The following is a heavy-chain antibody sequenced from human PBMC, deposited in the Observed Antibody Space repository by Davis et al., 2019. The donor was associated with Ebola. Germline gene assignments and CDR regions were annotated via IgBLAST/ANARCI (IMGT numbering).Heavy chain of an antibody. D-gene: IGHD2-8*01. Sequence: PSETLSLTCTVSGGSISSGDYYWSWIRQPPGKGLEWIGYIYYSGSTNYNPSLKSRVTISVDTSKNQFSRKLSFVTAADPAVYYCARAGRYCTNGVCSNYYYYGMDVWGQGTTVTVSS. J-gene: IGHJ6*02. CDR3: ARAGRYCTNGVCSNYYYYGMDV. V-gene: IGHV4-61*08. CDR1: GGSISSGDYY. CDR2: IYYSGST.